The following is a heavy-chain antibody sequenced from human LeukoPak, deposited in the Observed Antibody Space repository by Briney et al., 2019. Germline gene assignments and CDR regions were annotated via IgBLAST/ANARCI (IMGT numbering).Heavy chain of an antibody. Sequence: GGSLRLSCAASGFTFSSYAISWVRQAPGKGLEWVSGINDSGGSTYYADSVKGRFTISRDNSKNTLYLQMNSLRAEDTAVYYCARGAGYNYPYYFDYWGQGTLVTVSS. CDR3: ARGAGYNYPYYFDY. CDR2: INDSGGST. D-gene: IGHD5-24*01. CDR1: GFTFSSYA. V-gene: IGHV3-23*01. J-gene: IGHJ4*02.